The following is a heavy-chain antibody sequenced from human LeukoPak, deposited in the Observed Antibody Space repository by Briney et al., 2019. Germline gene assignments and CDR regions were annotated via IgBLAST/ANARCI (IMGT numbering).Heavy chain of an antibody. V-gene: IGHV1-2*02. CDR3: ARDYPKYDFWSGYFGYFDY. Sequence: ASVKVSCKASGYTFTGYYMHWVRQAPGQGLEWMGWINPNSGGTNYAQKFQGRVTMTRDTSISTAYVELSRLRSDDTAVYYCARDYPKYDFWSGYFGYFDYWGQGTLVTVSS. CDR1: GYTFTGYY. J-gene: IGHJ4*02. D-gene: IGHD3-3*01. CDR2: INPNSGGT.